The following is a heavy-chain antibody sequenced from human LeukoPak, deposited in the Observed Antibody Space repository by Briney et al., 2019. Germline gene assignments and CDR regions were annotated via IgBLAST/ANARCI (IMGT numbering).Heavy chain of an antibody. Sequence: GGSLRLSCAASGFTFSSYSMNWVRQAPGKGLEWVSSISSSSSYIYYADSVKGRFTISRDNAKNSLYLQMNSLRAEDTAVYYCATAVASSSGWYADYWGQGTLVTVSS. CDR1: GFTFSSYS. CDR3: ATAVASSSGWYADY. V-gene: IGHV3-21*01. CDR2: ISSSSSYI. J-gene: IGHJ4*02. D-gene: IGHD6-19*01.